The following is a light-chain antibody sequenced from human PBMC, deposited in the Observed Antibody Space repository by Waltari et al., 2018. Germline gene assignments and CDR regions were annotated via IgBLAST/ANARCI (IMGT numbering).Light chain of an antibody. CDR1: NSDVGSYTF. CDR3: SSYTTSRTYV. CDR2: EVT. Sequence: QSALTQPASVSGSPGQSITISCTGTNSDVGSYTFVSWYQQHPGEAPKLMIFEVTKRPSGVLNRSSGSKSGNTASLISSGLQGEDEADYYCSSYTTSRTYVFGTGTKVTVL. V-gene: IGLV2-14*01. J-gene: IGLJ1*01.